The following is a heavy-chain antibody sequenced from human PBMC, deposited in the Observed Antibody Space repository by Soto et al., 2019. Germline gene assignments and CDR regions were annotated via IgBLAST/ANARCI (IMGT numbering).Heavy chain of an antibody. J-gene: IGHJ6*04. CDR2: IWYDGSNK. CDR3: ARGWGELSLPYYYYYGRDV. CDR1: GFTFSSYG. V-gene: IGHV3-33*01. D-gene: IGHD3-16*02. Sequence: ESGGGVVQPGRSLRLSCAASGFTFSSYGMHWVRQAPGKGLEWVAVIWYDGSNKYYADSVKGRFTISRDNSKNTLYLQMNSLRAEDTVVYYCARGWGELSLPYYYYYGRDVWGKGATVTVSS.